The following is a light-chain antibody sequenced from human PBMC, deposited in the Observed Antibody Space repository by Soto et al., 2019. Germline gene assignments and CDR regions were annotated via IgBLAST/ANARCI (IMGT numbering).Light chain of an antibody. CDR2: DAS. CDR1: QSISSW. CDR3: QQYNSGCT. V-gene: IGKV1-5*01. Sequence: DIQMTQSPSTLSASVGDSVTITCRASQSISSWLAWYQQKPGKAPKLLIYDASSLESGVPSRFSGSGSGTEFTLTISSLQPDDFATYYCQQYNSGCTFGQGTKVEIK. J-gene: IGKJ1*01.